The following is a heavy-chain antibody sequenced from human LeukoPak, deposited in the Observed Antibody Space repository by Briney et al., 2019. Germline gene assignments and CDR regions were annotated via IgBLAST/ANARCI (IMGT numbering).Heavy chain of an antibody. CDR1: GYTFTGYY. CDR3: AKVAVETYYYGSGMTN. J-gene: IGHJ4*02. CDR2: INPNSGGT. D-gene: IGHD3-10*01. Sequence: ASVKVSCKASGYTFTGYYMHWVRRAPGQGLEWMGWINPNSGGTNYAQKFQGRVTMTRDTSISTAYMELSRLRSDDTAVYYCAKVAVETYYYGSGMTNWGRGTLVTVSS. V-gene: IGHV1-2*02.